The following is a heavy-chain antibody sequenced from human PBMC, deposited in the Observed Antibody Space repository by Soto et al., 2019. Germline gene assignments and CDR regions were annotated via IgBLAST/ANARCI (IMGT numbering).Heavy chain of an antibody. J-gene: IGHJ6*01. D-gene: IGHD6-13*01. CDR1: GFTFSDHY. V-gene: IGHV3-72*01. Sequence: PGGSLRLSCAASGFTFSDHYMDWVRQAPGEGQEWVGRTRNKPNGYTTEYAASVKGRFTISRDDSKNSLYLQMNSLQTEDTAVYYCARGSSRLQDPYNYYAMDDWGQGTKVTVSS. CDR3: ARGSSRLQDPYNYYAMDD. CDR2: TRNKPNGYTT.